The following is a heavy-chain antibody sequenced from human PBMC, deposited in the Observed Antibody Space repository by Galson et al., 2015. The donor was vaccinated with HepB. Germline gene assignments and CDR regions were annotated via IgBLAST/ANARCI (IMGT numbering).Heavy chain of an antibody. D-gene: IGHD3/OR15-3a*01. CDR1: GGSISSDNYY. Sequence: SETLSLTCTVSGGSISSDNYYWSWIRQPPGKELEWIGHIHHRGSTNYNPSLRSRLTILVDTSKKQFSLKLSSVTAADTAVYYCTSAPNPDFFDYWGQGTLVTVSS. CDR3: TSAPNPDFFDY. J-gene: IGHJ4*02. V-gene: IGHV4-61*01. CDR2: IHHRGST.